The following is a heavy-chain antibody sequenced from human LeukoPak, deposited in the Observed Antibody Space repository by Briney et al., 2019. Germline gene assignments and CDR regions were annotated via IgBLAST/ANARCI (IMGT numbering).Heavy chain of an antibody. J-gene: IGHJ4*02. D-gene: IGHD1-26*01. CDR1: GGSISSSIYY. CDR2: IYYSGST. Sequence: SETLSLTCTVSGGSISSSIYYWGWIRQPPGKGLEWIGSIYYSGSTYYNPSLKSRVTISVDTSKNQFSLKLSSVTAADTAVYYCARVPSGSSGDYWGQGTLVTVSS. V-gene: IGHV4-39*07. CDR3: ARVPSGSSGDY.